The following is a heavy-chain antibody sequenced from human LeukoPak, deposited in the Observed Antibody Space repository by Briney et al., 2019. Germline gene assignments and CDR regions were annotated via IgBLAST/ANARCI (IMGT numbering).Heavy chain of an antibody. Sequence: PSETLSLTCAVYGGSFSGYYWSWIRQPPGKGLEWIGEINHSGSTNYNPSLKSRVTISVDTSKNQFSLKLSSVTAADTAVYYCAREGGGSHGYYYYMDVWGKGTTVTVSS. V-gene: IGHV4-34*01. D-gene: IGHD6-19*01. CDR2: INHSGST. J-gene: IGHJ6*03. CDR1: GGSFSGYY. CDR3: AREGGGSHGYYYYMDV.